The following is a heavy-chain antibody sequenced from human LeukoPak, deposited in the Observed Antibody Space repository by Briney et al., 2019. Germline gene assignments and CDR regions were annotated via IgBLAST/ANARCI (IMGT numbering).Heavy chain of an antibody. J-gene: IGHJ4*02. CDR3: ASARRRDGYNYRGQTFDY. V-gene: IGHV1-69*05. CDR2: IIPIFGTA. Sequence: GASVNVSYKASGGTFSSYAIIWVRQAPGQGLEWMGGIIPIFGTANYAQKFQGRGTITTDESTSTAYIEVSSLRSEDTAVYYCASARRRDGYNYRGQTFDYWGQGTLVTVSS. CDR1: GGTFSSYA. D-gene: IGHD5-24*01.